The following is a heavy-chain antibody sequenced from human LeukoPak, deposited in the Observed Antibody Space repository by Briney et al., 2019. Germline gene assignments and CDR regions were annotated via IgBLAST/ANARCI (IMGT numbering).Heavy chain of an antibody. CDR3: ASYYRGYSGYDHPDY. D-gene: IGHD5-12*01. Sequence: ASVKVSCKASGYTSTGYYVHWVRQAPGQGLEWMGWINPNNGGTNYAQMFQGRGTMTRDTSISTAYMELSRLTSDDTAVYYCASYYRGYSGYDHPDYWGQGTLVTVSS. CDR2: INPNNGGT. J-gene: IGHJ4*02. CDR1: GYTSTGYY. V-gene: IGHV1-2*02.